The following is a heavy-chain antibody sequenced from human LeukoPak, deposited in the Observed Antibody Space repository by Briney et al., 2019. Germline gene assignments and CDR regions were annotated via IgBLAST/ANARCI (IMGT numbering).Heavy chain of an antibody. D-gene: IGHD3-22*01. CDR2: ISGSGGST. V-gene: IGHV3-23*01. CDR1: GFTFSSYA. Sequence: PGGSLRLSCAASGFTFSSYAMSWVRQAPGKGLEWVSAISGSGGSTYYADSVKGRFTISRDNSKNTLHLQMNSLRAEDTAVYYCAKVAYYYDSSGYYPKDDYWGQGTLVTVSS. CDR3: AKVAYYYDSSGYYPKDDY. J-gene: IGHJ4*02.